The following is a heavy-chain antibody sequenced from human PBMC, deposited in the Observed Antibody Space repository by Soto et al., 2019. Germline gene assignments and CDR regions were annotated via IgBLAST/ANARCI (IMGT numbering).Heavy chain of an antibody. CDR3: ARDWSIAARPLGMDV. CDR1: GFTFSSYG. V-gene: IGHV3-33*01. D-gene: IGHD6-6*01. Sequence: QVQLVESGGGVVQPGRSLRLSCAASGFTFSSYGMHWVRQAPGKGLEWVAVIWYDGSNKYYADSVKGRFTISRDNSKNTLYLQMNSLRAVDTAVYYCARDWSIAARPLGMDVWGQGTTVTVSS. J-gene: IGHJ6*02. CDR2: IWYDGSNK.